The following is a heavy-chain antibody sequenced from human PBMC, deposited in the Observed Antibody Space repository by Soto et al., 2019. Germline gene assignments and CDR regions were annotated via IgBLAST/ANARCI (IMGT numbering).Heavy chain of an antibody. CDR3: ARSAVVPAALGMDV. CDR1: GYSFTSYW. V-gene: IGHV5-10-1*01. Sequence: LGESLKISCKGSGYSFTSYWISWVRQMPGKGLEWMGRIDPSDSYTNYSPSFRGHVTISADKSISTACLQWSSLKASDTAMYYCARSAVVPAALGMDVWGQGTTATVS. J-gene: IGHJ6*02. D-gene: IGHD2-2*01. CDR2: IDPSDSYT.